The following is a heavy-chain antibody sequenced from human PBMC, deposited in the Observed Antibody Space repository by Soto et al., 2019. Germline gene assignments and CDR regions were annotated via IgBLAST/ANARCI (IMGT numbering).Heavy chain of an antibody. CDR1: GFTFVNDW. CDR2: IKSKADGGTT. J-gene: IGHJ4*02. Sequence: GGSLRLSCAASGFTFVNDWMSWVRQTPGKGLEWVGRIKSKADGGTTDYAAPVKGRFTISRDDSKDTLYLQMNSLITEDTAVYYCTTDRRAFSGYAIDYWGQGTLVTVSS. D-gene: IGHD5-12*01. V-gene: IGHV3-15*01. CDR3: TTDRRAFSGYAIDY.